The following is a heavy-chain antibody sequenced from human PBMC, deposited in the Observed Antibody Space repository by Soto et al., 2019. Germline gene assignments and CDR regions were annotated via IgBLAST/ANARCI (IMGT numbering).Heavy chain of an antibody. CDR3: AREGV. CDR2: IRPDGSDK. J-gene: IGHJ6*02. CDR1: GFTFSSYA. Sequence: GGSLSLSCAASGFTFSSYAMHWVRQAPGRGLEWVANIRPDGSDKYYVASVKGRFTISRDNAKNSLFLQMNGLRAEDTAVYYCAREGVWGQGTTVTVSS. V-gene: IGHV3-7*05.